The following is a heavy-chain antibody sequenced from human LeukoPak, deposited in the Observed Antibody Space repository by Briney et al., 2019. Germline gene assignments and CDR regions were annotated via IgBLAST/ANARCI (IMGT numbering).Heavy chain of an antibody. CDR2: IREDGTEI. CDR1: GFTFSSHW. CDR3: ARGVYSIDY. J-gene: IGHJ4*02. Sequence: GGSLRLSCAASGFTFSSHWMNWVRQAPGKGLEWVANIREDGTEIYYMDSVKGRFTISRANAKNPLYLQMNSLRAEDTAVYYCARGVYSIDYWGQGTLVTVSS. V-gene: IGHV3-7*01. D-gene: IGHD2-15*01.